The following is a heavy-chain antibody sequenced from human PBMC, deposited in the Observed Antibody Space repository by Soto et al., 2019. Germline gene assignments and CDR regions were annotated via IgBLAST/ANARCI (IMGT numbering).Heavy chain of an antibody. CDR2: IFSSGTT. J-gene: IGHJ6*02. CDR3: ARVPSPFDYYYAMDV. D-gene: IGHD3-16*01. Sequence: SETLSLTCTVSGDSISSGNKYWSWIRQAPGKGLEWIGYIFSSGTTYYNPSLKSRLTMSLDTSQNQFSLRLASVTDADSAVYYCARVPSPFDYYYAMDVWGQGTTVTVS. V-gene: IGHV4-30-4*01. CDR1: GDSISSGNKY.